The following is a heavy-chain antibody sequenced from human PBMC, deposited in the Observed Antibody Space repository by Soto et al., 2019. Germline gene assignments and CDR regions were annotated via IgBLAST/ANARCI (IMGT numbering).Heavy chain of an antibody. CDR2: IIPIFGTA. D-gene: IGHD1-26*01. V-gene: IGHV1-69*13. CDR3: AREGTGYSGSYNDAFDI. J-gene: IGHJ3*02. Sequence: SVKVSCKASGGTFSSYAISWVRQAPGQGLEWMGGIIPIFGTANYAQKFQGRVTITADESTSTAYMELSSLRSEDTAVYYCAREGTGYSGSYNDAFDIWGQGTMVTVSS. CDR1: GGTFSSYA.